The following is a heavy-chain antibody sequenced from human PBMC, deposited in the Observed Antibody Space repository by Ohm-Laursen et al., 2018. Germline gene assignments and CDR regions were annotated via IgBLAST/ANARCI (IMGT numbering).Heavy chain of an antibody. CDR2: INPNSGGT. Sequence: ATVKISCKASGYTFTGYYMHWVRQAPGQGLEWMGWINPNSGGTNYAQKFQGRVTMTRDTSISTAYMELSRLRSDDTVVYYWAKGRSPRIILWQILTFDYWGQGTLVTVSS. J-gene: IGHJ4*02. D-gene: IGHD3-10*01. V-gene: IGHV1-2*02. CDR3: AKGRSPRIILWQILTFDY. CDR1: GYTFTGYY.